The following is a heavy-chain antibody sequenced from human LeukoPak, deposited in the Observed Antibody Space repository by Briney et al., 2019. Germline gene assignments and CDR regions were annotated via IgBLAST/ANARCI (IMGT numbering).Heavy chain of an antibody. Sequence: ASVTVSCKASGYTFTSYTMHWVRQAPGQRLEWMGWINTGNGNTKYSQEFQGRVTITRDTSASTAYMELSSLRSEDMAVYYCARGAKFRSYGSGTYYTSLPFDPWGQGTLVTVSS. CDR2: INTGNGNT. J-gene: IGHJ5*02. CDR3: ARGAKFRSYGSGTYYTSLPFDP. D-gene: IGHD3-10*01. CDR1: GYTFTSYT. V-gene: IGHV1-3*03.